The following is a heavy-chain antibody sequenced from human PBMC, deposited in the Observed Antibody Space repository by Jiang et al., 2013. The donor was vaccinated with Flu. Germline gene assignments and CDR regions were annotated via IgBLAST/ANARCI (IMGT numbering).Heavy chain of an antibody. CDR2: IYYSGST. Sequence: LLKPSETLSLTCTVSGGSISSYYWSWIRQPPGKGLEWIGYIYYSGSTNYNPSLKSRVTISVDTSKNQFSLKLSSVTAADTAVYYCARENRYCSSTSCYPDAFDIWGQGTMVTVSS. CDR3: ARENRYCSSTSCYPDAFDI. J-gene: IGHJ3*02. CDR1: GGSISSYY. V-gene: IGHV4-59*01. D-gene: IGHD2-2*01.